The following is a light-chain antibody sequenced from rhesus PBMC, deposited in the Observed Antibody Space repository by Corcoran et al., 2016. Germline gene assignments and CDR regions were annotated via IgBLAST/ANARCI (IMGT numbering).Light chain of an antibody. J-gene: IGKJ2*01. CDR1: QSVGSN. CDR2: DAS. Sequence: ETVVTQSPATLSLTPGERATLTCRASQSVGSNLAWYQQKPGQAPKLLIYDASSRATGIPDRFSGSGFGTEFTLTISSLEPEFVGVSFCPRFNHWTPFGRGTKVELK. V-gene: IGKV3-24*04. CDR3: PRFNHWTP.